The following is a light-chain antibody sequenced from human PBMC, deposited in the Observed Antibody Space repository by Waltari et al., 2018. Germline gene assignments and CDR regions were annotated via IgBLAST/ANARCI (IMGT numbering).Light chain of an antibody. V-gene: IGKV3-11*01. J-gene: IGKJ4*02. CDR2: VAS. CDR3: QQHNNWRT. CDR1: QSVSNS. Sequence: EIVLTQSPATLSLSPGESATLSCRASQSVSNSLVWYQQKPGQAPRLLISVASTRATGIPARFSGSGSGTDFTLTSSSLQPEDFAVYYCQQHNNWRTFGGGTKVEIK.